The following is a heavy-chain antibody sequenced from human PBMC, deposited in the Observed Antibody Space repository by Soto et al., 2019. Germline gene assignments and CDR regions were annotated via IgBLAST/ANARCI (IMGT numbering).Heavy chain of an antibody. CDR2: ISGSGGST. CDR1: GFTFSIHA. J-gene: IGHJ4*02. Sequence: EVQLLESGGGLVQPGGSLRLSCAASGFTFSIHAMSWVRQAPGKGLEWVSAISGSGGSTYYADSVKGRFTISRDNSKNTRYLQMNSLRAEDTAVYYCVKDPGYSGYGYFDYWGQGALVIVSS. D-gene: IGHD5-12*01. V-gene: IGHV3-23*01. CDR3: VKDPGYSGYGYFDY.